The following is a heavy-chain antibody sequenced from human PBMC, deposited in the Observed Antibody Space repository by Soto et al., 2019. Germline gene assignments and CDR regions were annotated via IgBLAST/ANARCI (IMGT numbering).Heavy chain of an antibody. J-gene: IGHJ4*02. D-gene: IGHD3-16*02. Sequence: PSETLSLTCPVSGGSISSSSYYWGWIRQPPGKGLEWIGRIYYSGSTYYNPSLKSRVTISVDTSKNQFSLKLSSVTAADTAVYYCARRASEGYYDYIWGSYRYTKYSTPDEYYFDYWGQGTLVTVSS. CDR1: GGSISSSSYY. CDR3: ARRASEGYYDYIWGSYRYTKYSTPDEYYFDY. CDR2: IYYSGST. V-gene: IGHV4-39*01.